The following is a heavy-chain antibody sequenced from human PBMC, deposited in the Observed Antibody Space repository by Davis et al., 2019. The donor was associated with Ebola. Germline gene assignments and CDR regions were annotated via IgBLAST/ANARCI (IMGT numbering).Heavy chain of an antibody. CDR2: IYYSGST. Sequence: PSETLSLTCAVSGGSISSGGYSWSWIRQPPGKGLEWIGYIYYSGSTYYNPSLKSRVTISVDTSKNQFSLKLSSVTAADTAVYYCARAAYPGSSWFDPWGQGTLVTVSS. D-gene: IGHD3-10*01. CDR3: ARAAYPGSSWFDP. J-gene: IGHJ5*02. V-gene: IGHV4-30-4*07. CDR1: GGSISSGGYS.